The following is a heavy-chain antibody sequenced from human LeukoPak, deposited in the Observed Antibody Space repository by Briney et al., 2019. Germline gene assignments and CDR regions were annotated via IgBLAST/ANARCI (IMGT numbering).Heavy chain of an antibody. V-gene: IGHV3-23*01. CDR1: GFTFSSYA. CDR2: ITYSGGNT. Sequence: GGALRLSCAASGFTFSSYAMSWVRQAPGKGLEWVSAITYSGGNTYYADSVKGRFTISRDNSKNTLYLQMNSLRAEDTAVYYCATQPLETYYYDSSGSDWDFDLWGRGTLVTVSS. J-gene: IGHJ2*01. CDR3: ATQPLETYYYDSSGSDWDFDL. D-gene: IGHD3-22*01.